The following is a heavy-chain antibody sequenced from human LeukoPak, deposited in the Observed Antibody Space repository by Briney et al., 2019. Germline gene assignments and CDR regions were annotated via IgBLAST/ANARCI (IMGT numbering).Heavy chain of an antibody. CDR2: ISWNSGSI. J-gene: IGHJ4*02. CDR1: GFTFDDYA. Sequence: PGRSLRLSCAASGFTFDDYAMHWVRQGPGKGLEWVSGISWNSGSIGYADSVKGRFTISRDNTKNTLYLQMNSLRAEDTAVYYCARAAYSYGSYYFDYWGQGTLVTVSS. V-gene: IGHV3-9*01. D-gene: IGHD5-18*01. CDR3: ARAAYSYGSYYFDY.